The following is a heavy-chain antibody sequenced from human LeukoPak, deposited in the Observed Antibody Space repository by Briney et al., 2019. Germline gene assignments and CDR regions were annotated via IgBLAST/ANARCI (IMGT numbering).Heavy chain of an antibody. J-gene: IGHJ4*02. CDR2: IKQDASEK. D-gene: IGHD6-19*01. CDR1: GFTFSRYW. CDR3: ARDLLAVAAMGVALDY. V-gene: IGHV3-7*01. Sequence: PGGSLRLSCAASGFTFSRYWMSWVRQTPEKGPEWVDNIKQDASEKYYVDSVKGRFTISRDNAKNSLYLQMHSLRAEDTAVYYCARDLLAVAAMGVALDYWGQGTLVTVSS.